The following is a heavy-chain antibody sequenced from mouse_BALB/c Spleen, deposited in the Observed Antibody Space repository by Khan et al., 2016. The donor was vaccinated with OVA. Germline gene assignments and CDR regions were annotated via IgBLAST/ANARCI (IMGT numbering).Heavy chain of an antibody. Sequence: QVQLQQSGAELVKPGASVKLSCKASGYTFTSYYMYWVKQRPGQGLEWIGGINPSNGGTNFNEKFKSKATLTVDKSSSTAYMQLSSLTSEDSAVYYCTRGRAWATMISWFAYWGQGTLVTVSA. J-gene: IGHJ3*01. V-gene: IGHV1S81*02. CDR3: TRGRAWATMISWFAY. CDR2: INPSNGGT. D-gene: IGHD2-4*01. CDR1: GYTFTSYY.